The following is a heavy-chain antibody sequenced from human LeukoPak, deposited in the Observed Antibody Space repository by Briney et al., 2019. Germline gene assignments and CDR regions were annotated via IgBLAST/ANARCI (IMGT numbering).Heavy chain of an antibody. CDR3: ARDPLRGGDYDFWSGYSPNWFDP. CDR2: ISSSSSYI. V-gene: IGHV3-21*01. D-gene: IGHD3-3*01. J-gene: IGHJ5*02. Sequence: GGSLRLSCAASGFTFSSYSMNWVRQAPGKGLEWVSSISSSSSYIYYADSVKGRFTISRDNAKNSLYLQMNSLRAKDTAVYYCARDPLRGGDYDFWSGYSPNWFDPWGQGTLVTVSS. CDR1: GFTFSSYS.